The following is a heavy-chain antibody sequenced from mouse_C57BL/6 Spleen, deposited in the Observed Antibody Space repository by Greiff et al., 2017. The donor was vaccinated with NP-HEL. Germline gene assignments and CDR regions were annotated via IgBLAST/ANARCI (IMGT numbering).Heavy chain of an antibody. CDR3: VGYYGSSYGYFDY. CDR1: GYAFSSSW. V-gene: IGHV1-82*01. CDR2: IYPGDGDT. D-gene: IGHD1-1*01. J-gene: IGHJ2*01. Sequence: QVQLKQSGPELVKPGASVKISCKASGYAFSSSWMNWVKQRPGKGLEWIGRIYPGDGDTNYNGKFKGKATLTADKSSSTAYMQLSSLTSEDFAVYFWVGYYGSSYGYFDYWGQGTTLTVSS.